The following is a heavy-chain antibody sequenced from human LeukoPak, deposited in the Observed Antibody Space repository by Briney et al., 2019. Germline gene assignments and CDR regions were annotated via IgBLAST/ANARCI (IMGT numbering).Heavy chain of an antibody. CDR1: GYTFTSYY. CDR2: IIPILGIA. CDR3: ASIDGGFPFDY. Sequence: WASVKVSCKASGYTFTSYYMHWVRQAPGQGLEWMGRIIPILGIANYAQKFQGRVTITADKSTSTAYMELSSLRSEDTAVYYCASIDGGFPFDYWGQGTLVTVSS. D-gene: IGHD3-16*01. V-gene: IGHV1-69*02. J-gene: IGHJ4*02.